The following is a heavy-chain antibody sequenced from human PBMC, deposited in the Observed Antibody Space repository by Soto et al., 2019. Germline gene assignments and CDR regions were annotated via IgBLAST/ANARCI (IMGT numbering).Heavy chain of an antibody. Sequence: SETLSLTCTVSGASISSSPYYWGWIRQPPGKGLEWIGNIFYSGSTNYNPSLKSRVTISVDTSKNQFSLKLSSVTAADTAVYYCARGGISGCSSTSCLRFDYWGQGTLVTVSS. CDR2: IFYSGST. CDR1: GASISSSPYY. CDR3: ARGGISGCSSTSCLRFDY. J-gene: IGHJ4*02. V-gene: IGHV4-39*07. D-gene: IGHD2-2*01.